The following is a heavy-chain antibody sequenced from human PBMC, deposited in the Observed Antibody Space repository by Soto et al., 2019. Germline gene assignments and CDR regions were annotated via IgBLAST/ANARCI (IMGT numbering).Heavy chain of an antibody. CDR2: IYYSGST. J-gene: IGHJ4*02. Sequence: QVQLQESGPGLVKPSETLSLTCTVSGGSISNYYWSWIRQPPGKGLEWIGYIYYSGSTNYNPSLKSRVPISVDTSKNQFSLKLSSVTAADTAVYYCARAGAATLSDYWGQGTLVTVSS. V-gene: IGHV4-59*01. D-gene: IGHD2-15*01. CDR1: GGSISNYY. CDR3: ARAGAATLSDY.